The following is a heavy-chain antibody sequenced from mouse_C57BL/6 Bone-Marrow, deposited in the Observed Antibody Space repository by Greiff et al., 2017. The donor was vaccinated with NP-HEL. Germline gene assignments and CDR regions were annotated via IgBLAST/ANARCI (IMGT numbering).Heavy chain of an antibody. CDR3: AVPLYYDYDLGYFDV. CDR1: GFNIKNTY. V-gene: IGHV14-3*01. J-gene: IGHJ1*03. D-gene: IGHD2-4*01. CDR2: IDPANGNT. Sequence: EVQLVESVAELVRPGASVKLSCTASGFNIKNTYMHWVKQRPEQGLEWIGRIDPANGNTKYAPKFQGKATITADTSSNTAYLQLSSLTSEDTAIYYCAVPLYYDYDLGYFDVWGTGTTVTVSS.